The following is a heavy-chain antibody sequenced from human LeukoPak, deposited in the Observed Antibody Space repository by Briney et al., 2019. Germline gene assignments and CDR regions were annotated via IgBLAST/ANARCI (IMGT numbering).Heavy chain of an antibody. CDR2: ISSSGSTI. J-gene: IGHJ4*02. CDR3: AKDPYYYDSSGYDSDPDY. D-gene: IGHD3-22*01. Sequence: GGSLRLSCAASGFTFSDYYMSWIRQAPGKGLEWVSYISSSGSTIYYADSVKGRFTISRDNSKNTLYLQMNSLRAEDTAVYYCAKDPYYYDSSGYDSDPDYWGQGTLVTVSS. V-gene: IGHV3-11*01. CDR1: GFTFSDYY.